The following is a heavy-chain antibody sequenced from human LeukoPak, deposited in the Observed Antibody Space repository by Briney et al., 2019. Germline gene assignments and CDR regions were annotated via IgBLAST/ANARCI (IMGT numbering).Heavy chain of an antibody. CDR3: ASPGYSSSWYPVKYFQH. Sequence: GESLKISCKGSGYSFTSYWIGWVRQMPGKGLEWMGIIYPGDSDTRYSPSFQGQVTISADKSISTAYLQWSSLKASDTAMYYCASPGYSSSWYPVKYFQHWGQGTLVTVSS. CDR1: GYSFTSYW. D-gene: IGHD6-13*01. J-gene: IGHJ1*01. V-gene: IGHV5-51*01. CDR2: IYPGDSDT.